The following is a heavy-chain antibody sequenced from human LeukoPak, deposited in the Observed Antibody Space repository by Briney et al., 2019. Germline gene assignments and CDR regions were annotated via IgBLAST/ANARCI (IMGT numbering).Heavy chain of an antibody. V-gene: IGHV3-30*02. CDR3: AKDHRIVGAINRYEFDT. J-gene: IGHJ5*02. CDR2: IRYDGSNK. CDR1: GFTFSSYG. Sequence: GGSLRLSCAASGFTFSSYGMHWVRQAPGKGLEWVAFIRYDGSNKYYADSVKGRFTISRDNSKNTLYLQMNSLRAEDTAVYYCAKDHRIVGAINRYEFDTWGQGNLVTVSS. D-gene: IGHD1-26*01.